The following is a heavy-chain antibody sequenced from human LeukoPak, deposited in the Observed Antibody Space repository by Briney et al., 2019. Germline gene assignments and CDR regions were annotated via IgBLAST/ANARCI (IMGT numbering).Heavy chain of an antibody. CDR2: ISGSGGST. J-gene: IGHJ4*02. CDR3: AKDQGSGSGSYTWGVFDY. V-gene: IGHV3-23*01. D-gene: IGHD3-10*01. Sequence: GGSLRLSCAASGFTFSSYAMSWVRQAPGKVLERDSAISGSGGSTYYAHSVKGRFTISIDNSKSTLFLQMNGLRVEETAVYYCAKDQGSGSGSYTWGVFDYWGQGVLVTVSS. CDR1: GFTFSSYA.